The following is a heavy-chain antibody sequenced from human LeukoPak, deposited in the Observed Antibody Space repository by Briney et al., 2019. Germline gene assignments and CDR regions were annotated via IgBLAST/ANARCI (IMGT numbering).Heavy chain of an antibody. Sequence: PSETLSLTCTVSGGSISSYYCSCIRQPPGKGLEWIGYIYYSGSTNYNPSLKSRVTISVDTSKNQFSLKLSSVTAADTAVYYCARALIPGIAAAGTEFDYWGQGTLVTVSS. D-gene: IGHD6-13*01. CDR2: IYYSGST. V-gene: IGHV4-59*01. J-gene: IGHJ4*02. CDR3: ARALIPGIAAAGTEFDY. CDR1: GGSISSYY.